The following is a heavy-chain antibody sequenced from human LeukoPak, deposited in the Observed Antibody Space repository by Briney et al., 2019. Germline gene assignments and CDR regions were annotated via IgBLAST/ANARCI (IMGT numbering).Heavy chain of an antibody. CDR1: GGSISSGSYY. CDR2: IYTSGST. CDR3: AREKGYYYDTSGYHPIDY. D-gene: IGHD3-22*01. V-gene: IGHV4-61*02. J-gene: IGHJ4*02. Sequence: SQTLSLTCTVSGGSISSGSYYWSWIGQPAGKGLEWIGRIYTSGSTNYNPSLKSRVTISVDTSKNQFSLKLSSVTAADTAVYYCAREKGYYYDTSGYHPIDYWGQGTLVTVSS.